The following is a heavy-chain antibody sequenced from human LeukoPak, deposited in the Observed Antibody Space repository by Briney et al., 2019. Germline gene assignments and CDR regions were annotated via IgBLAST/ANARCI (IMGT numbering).Heavy chain of an antibody. D-gene: IGHD6-13*01. V-gene: IGHV3-30-3*01. Sequence: GGSLRLSCAASGFTFSNHAIHWVRQAPGKGLEWMAVISFDGSAKYYADSVRGRFTISRDNSKNILDLQMNSLRPEDTAVYYCARDLGSSWSLDFWGQGTLVTVSS. J-gene: IGHJ4*02. CDR2: ISFDGSAK. CDR1: GFTFSNHA. CDR3: ARDLGSSWSLDF.